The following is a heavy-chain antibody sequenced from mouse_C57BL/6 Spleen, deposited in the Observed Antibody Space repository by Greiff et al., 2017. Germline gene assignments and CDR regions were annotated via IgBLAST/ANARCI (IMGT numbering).Heavy chain of an antibody. CDR3: ARLYGSSYDWYFDV. CDR2: ISSGGSYT. Sequence: VQLQQSGGDLVKPGGSLKLSCAASGFTFSSYGMSWVRQTPDKRLEWVATISSGGSYTYYPDSVKGRFTISRDNAKNTLYLQMSSLKSEDTAMYYCARLYGSSYDWYFDVWGTGTTVTVSS. D-gene: IGHD1-1*01. J-gene: IGHJ1*03. V-gene: IGHV5-6*01. CDR1: GFTFSSYG.